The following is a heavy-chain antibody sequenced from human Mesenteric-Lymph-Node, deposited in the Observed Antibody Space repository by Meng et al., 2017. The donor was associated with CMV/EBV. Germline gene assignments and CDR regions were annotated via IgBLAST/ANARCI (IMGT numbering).Heavy chain of an antibody. Sequence: GESLKISCAVSGFTVSDGYMSWIRLAPGKGLEWVSYMSGSGDSIYYADSVKGRFTISRDNAKNSLYLQMNSLRAEDTAVYYCARDGVRYLDHDFWSGYWDWGQGTTVTVSS. CDR2: MSGSGDSI. D-gene: IGHD3-3*01. CDR1: GFTVSDGY. J-gene: IGHJ6*02. CDR3: ARDGVRYLDHDFWSGYWD. V-gene: IGHV3-11*04.